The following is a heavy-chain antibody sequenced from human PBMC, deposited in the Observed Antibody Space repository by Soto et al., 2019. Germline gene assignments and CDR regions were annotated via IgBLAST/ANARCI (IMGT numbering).Heavy chain of an antibody. CDR2: ITPIFGTA. V-gene: IGHV1-69*06. CDR3: ARPFSSIVGAPFDY. Sequence: ASVKVSCKASGGTFSSYAISWVRQAPGQGLEWMGGITPIFGTANYAQKFQGRVTITADKSTSTAYMELSSLRSEDTAVYYCARPFSSIVGAPFDYWGQGTLVTVSS. D-gene: IGHD1-26*01. CDR1: GGTFSSYA. J-gene: IGHJ4*02.